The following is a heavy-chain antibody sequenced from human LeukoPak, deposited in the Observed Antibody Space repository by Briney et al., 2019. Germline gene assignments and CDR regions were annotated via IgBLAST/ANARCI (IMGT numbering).Heavy chain of an antibody. Sequence: GASVKVSCKASGYTFTGYYMHWVRQAPGQGLEWMGWINPNSGGTNYAQKFQGRVTITTDESTSTAYMELSSLRSEDTAVYYCARSDYSTSSHMDVWGKGTTVTVSS. CDR1: GYTFTGYY. CDR2: INPNSGGT. J-gene: IGHJ6*03. CDR3: ARSDYSTSSHMDV. V-gene: IGHV1-2*02. D-gene: IGHD6-6*01.